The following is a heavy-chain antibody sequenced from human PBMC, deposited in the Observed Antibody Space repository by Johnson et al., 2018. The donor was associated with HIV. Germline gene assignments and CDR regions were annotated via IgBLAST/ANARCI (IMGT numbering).Heavy chain of an antibody. V-gene: IGHV3-30*02. CDR2: IRYDGTNK. CDR3: ARRSWAFDAFDI. J-gene: IGHJ3*02. D-gene: IGHD1-26*01. Sequence: QVQLVESGGGLVKPGGSLRLSCAGSGFTFSDYFMSYIRQAPGKGLEWVAFIRYDGTNKHFADSVKGRFTISRDNSKNTLYLQMNSLRAEDTAVYYCARRSWAFDAFDIWGQGTMVTVSS. CDR1: GFTFSDYF.